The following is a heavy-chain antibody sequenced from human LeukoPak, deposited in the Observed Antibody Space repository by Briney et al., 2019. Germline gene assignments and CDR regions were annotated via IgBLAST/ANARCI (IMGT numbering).Heavy chain of an antibody. CDR1: GFTVSSNY. D-gene: IGHD1-26*01. CDR2: FYSGGST. V-gene: IGHV3-66*01. J-gene: IGHJ3*02. CDR3: ARYRFVVGATDSFDM. Sequence: GGSLRLSCVASGFTVSSNYMSWVRQAPGKGLEWVSMFYSGGSTFYADSVKGRFTISRDNAKNSLYLQMNSLRAEDTAVYYCARYRFVVGATDSFDMWGQGTTVTVSS.